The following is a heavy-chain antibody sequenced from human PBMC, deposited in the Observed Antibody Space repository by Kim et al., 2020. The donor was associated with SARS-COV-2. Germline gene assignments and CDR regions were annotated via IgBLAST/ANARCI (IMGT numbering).Heavy chain of an antibody. CDR1: GFIFSSFA. V-gene: IGHV3-23*01. Sequence: GGSLRLSCTASGFIFSSFAMTWVRQAPGKGLEWVSCISGNGNYIYYADSVKGRFTISRDKSKNTLFLQMNSLRADDTAIYYCAKDGAYVSLVDYWGPGLLVPLS. CDR3: AKDGAYVSLVDY. CDR2: ISGNGNYI. J-gene: IGHJ4*02. D-gene: IGHD5-12*01.